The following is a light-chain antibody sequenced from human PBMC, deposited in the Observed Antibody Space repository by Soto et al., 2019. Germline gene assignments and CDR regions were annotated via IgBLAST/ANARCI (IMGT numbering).Light chain of an antibody. CDR3: SSYGGYNNVI. CDR2: EVS. V-gene: IGLV2-8*01. Sequence: QSVLTQPPSASGSPGQSVTNSCTGTSSDVGGYNYVSWYQQHPDKAPKLIIYEVSKRPSGVPDRFSGSKSGNTASLTVSGLQAEDEADYYCSSYGGYNNVIFGGGTKLTVL. J-gene: IGLJ2*01. CDR1: SSDVGGYNY.